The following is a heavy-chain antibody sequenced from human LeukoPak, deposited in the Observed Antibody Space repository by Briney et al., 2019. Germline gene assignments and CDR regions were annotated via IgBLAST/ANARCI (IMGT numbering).Heavy chain of an antibody. CDR2: IFNSGST. J-gene: IGHJ4*02. V-gene: IGHV4-39*07. CDR3: ARVSRGDPQEDY. D-gene: IGHD3-16*01. Sequence: SETLSLTCTVSGGSISSSNYYWGWIRQPPGKGLEWIGYIFNSGSTYYNPSLKSRVTILVDTSKNQFSLELSSVTAADTAVYYCARVSRGDPQEDYWGQGTLVTVSS. CDR1: GGSISSSNYY.